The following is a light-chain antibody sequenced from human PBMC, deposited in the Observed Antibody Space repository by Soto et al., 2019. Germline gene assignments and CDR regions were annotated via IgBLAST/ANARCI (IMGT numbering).Light chain of an antibody. J-gene: IGLJ1*01. CDR2: DVS. CDR1: SSDVGGYNY. CDR3: SSYTSSTTEV. Sequence: QSALTQPASVSGSPGQSITISCTGTSSDVGGYNYVSWYQQHPGKAPKLMIYDVSSRPSGVSNRFSGSKSGNTASLTISGLQAGDEADYYRSSYTSSTTEVFGTGTKVPS. V-gene: IGLV2-14*03.